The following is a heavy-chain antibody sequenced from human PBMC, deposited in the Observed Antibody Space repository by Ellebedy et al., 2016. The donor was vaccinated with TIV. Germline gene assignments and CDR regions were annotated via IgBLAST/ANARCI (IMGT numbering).Heavy chain of an antibody. CDR3: ARRVGYSSGWYYFDF. Sequence: GESLKISCKGSGYTFTSYWIAWVRQMPGKGLEWMGIIYPGDSDTRYSPAFQGQVTISADKSISTAFLQWSSLKASDTAMYYCARRVGYSSGWYYFDFWGQGTLVTVSS. V-gene: IGHV5-51*01. J-gene: IGHJ4*02. D-gene: IGHD6-19*01. CDR2: IYPGDSDT. CDR1: GYTFTSYW.